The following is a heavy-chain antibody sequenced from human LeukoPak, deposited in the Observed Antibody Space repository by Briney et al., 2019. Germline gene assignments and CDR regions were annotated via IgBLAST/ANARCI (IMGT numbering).Heavy chain of an antibody. CDR1: GGTFSSYA. CDR3: AKDLELLRRFGRKSIAFDI. D-gene: IGHD1-26*01. V-gene: IGHV1-69*05. Sequence: ASVKVSCKASGGTFSSYAISWVRQAPGQGLEWMGRIIPIFGTANYAQKFQGRVTITTDESTSTAYMELSSLRSEDTAVYYCAKDLELLRRFGRKSIAFDIWGQGTMVTVSS. J-gene: IGHJ3*02. CDR2: IIPIFGTA.